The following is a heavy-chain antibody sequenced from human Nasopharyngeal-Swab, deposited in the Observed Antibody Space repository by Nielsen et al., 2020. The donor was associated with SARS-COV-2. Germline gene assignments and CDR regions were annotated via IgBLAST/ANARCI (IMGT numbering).Heavy chain of an antibody. D-gene: IGHD1-7*01. V-gene: IGHV1-46*01. CDR3: ARVLPFRITGTSGMDV. CDR2: INPTDGST. J-gene: IGHJ6*02. CDR1: GYTFTSYY. Sequence: ASVKVSCKASGYTFTSYYLHWVRHATGQGLEWMGIINPTDGSTSYAQKFEGRVTMTRVTSTSTVYMELNSLRSEDTAVYYCARVLPFRITGTSGMDVWGQGTTVTVSS.